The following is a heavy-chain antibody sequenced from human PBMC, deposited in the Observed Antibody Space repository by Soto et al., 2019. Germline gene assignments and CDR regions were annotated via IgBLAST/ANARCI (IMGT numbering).Heavy chain of an antibody. CDR2: ISGYNGNT. CDR3: AREGVAPYYYYGMDV. CDR1: GYTFSNYG. Sequence: ASVKVSCKASGYTFSNYGFSWVRQAPGQGLEWMGWISGYNGNTNYAERLQGRVTMTTDTSTSTAYMELRSLRYDDTAVYYCAREGVAPYYYYGMDVWGQGTPVTSP. J-gene: IGHJ6*02. D-gene: IGHD5-12*01. V-gene: IGHV1-18*01.